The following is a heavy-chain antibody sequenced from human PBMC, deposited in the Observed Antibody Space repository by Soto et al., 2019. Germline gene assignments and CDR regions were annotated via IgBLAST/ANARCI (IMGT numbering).Heavy chain of an antibody. D-gene: IGHD3-22*01. CDR3: ARGAFDRSGNYLAGWFDP. J-gene: IGHJ5*02. CDR2: IIPNDGGT. CDR1: GYSFTDHY. V-gene: IGHV1-2*04. Sequence: QVQLVQSGAEVKKPGASVKISCKASGYSFTDHYIHWIRQAPGQGLEWMGWIIPNDGGTKYAQKFQDWINMTRDTSITTAYMDLSMLRSDDTAVYYCARGAFDRSGNYLAGWFDPWGQGTLVTVSS.